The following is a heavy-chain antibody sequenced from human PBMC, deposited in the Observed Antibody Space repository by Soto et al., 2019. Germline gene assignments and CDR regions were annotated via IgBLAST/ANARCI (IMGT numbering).Heavy chain of an antibody. Sequence: ASVKVSCKASGYTFSSFHIIWLRQATGQGLEWMGWMSPKNGHTGYAQKFQGRVTMARNTSINTAYMDLSRLTSDDTAVYFCARGQYYDILCASSVSSSNADSWGQ. CDR1: GYTFSSFH. CDR2: MSPKNGHT. CDR3: ARGQYYDILCASSVSSSNADS. V-gene: IGHV1-8*01. J-gene: IGHJ5*01. D-gene: IGHD3-9*01.